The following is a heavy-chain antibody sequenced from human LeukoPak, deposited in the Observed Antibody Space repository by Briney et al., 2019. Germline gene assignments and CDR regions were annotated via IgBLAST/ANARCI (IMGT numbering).Heavy chain of an antibody. CDR1: GFTFDDYG. J-gene: IGHJ4*02. Sequence: GGSLRLSCAASGFTFDDYGMSWVRQAPGKGLERVSGINWNGGSTGYADSVKGRFTISRDNAQKSLFLQMNGLRVEDTAMYYCARDSLHNYGGTGYGYYFDYWGQGTPVTVSS. D-gene: IGHD4/OR15-4a*01. CDR3: ARDSLHNYGGTGYGYYFDY. V-gene: IGHV3-20*04. CDR2: INWNGGST.